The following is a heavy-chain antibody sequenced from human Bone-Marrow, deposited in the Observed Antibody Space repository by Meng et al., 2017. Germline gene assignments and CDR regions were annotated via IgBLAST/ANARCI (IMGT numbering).Heavy chain of an antibody. J-gene: IGHJ6*02. Sequence: GESLKISCAASGFTLSSHYMHWVRQAPGKGLLWVSRINTDGSITRYADSVKGRFTISRDNAKSTLYLQMNSLRAEDTAVYYCARNMKYSDGPDYYYGMDVWGQGTTVTVSS. CDR2: INTDGSIT. V-gene: IGHV3-74*01. CDR3: ARNMKYSDGPDYYYGMDV. CDR1: GFTLSSHY. D-gene: IGHD5-18*01.